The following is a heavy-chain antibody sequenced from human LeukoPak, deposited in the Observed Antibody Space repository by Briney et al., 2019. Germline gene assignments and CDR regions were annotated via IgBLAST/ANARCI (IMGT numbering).Heavy chain of an antibody. CDR1: GYTFTSYA. V-gene: IGHV1-3*01. D-gene: IGHD3-22*01. Sequence: ASVKVSCKASGYTFTSYAMHWVRQAPGQRLEWMGWINAGNGNTKYSQEFQGRVTMTTDTSTSTAYMELRSLRSDDTAVYYCARGPYNEYYYDSSGFNRRASYYYYMDVWGKGTTVTVSS. CDR2: INAGNGNT. J-gene: IGHJ6*03. CDR3: ARGPYNEYYYDSSGFNRRASYYYYMDV.